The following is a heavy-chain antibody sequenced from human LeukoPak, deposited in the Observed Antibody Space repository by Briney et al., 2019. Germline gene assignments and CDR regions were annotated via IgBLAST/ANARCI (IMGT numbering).Heavy chain of an antibody. CDR1: GFTFSTYA. CDR3: AKDLRGNSNWFDA. Sequence: PGGSLRLSCAASGFTFSTYAMSWVRQAPGKGLEWVSAISSSVGHTYYADSVKGRFTISRDNSRNTLYLQMNSLRVEDTAKYYCAKDLRGNSNWFDALGQGTLVTVSS. D-gene: IGHD4-17*01. J-gene: IGHJ5*02. CDR2: ISSSVGHT. V-gene: IGHV3-23*01.